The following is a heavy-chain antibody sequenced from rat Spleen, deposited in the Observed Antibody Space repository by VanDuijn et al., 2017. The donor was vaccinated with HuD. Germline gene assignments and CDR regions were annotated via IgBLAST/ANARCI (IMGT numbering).Heavy chain of an antibody. CDR3: ARHGIYNNYGWFAY. Sequence: EVQLVESDGGLVQPGRSLKLSCAASGFTFSDYYMAWVRQAPKKGLEWVATFIYDGSRTYYRDSVKGRFTISRDTAKSTLFMQMDSLRSEEPASYYCARHGIYNNYGWFAYWGQGTLVTVSS. D-gene: IGHD1-10*01. CDR1: GFTFSDYY. J-gene: IGHJ3*01. CDR2: FIYDGSRT. V-gene: IGHV5S10*01.